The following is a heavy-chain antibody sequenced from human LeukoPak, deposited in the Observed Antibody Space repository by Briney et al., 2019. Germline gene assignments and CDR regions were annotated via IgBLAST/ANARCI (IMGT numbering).Heavy chain of an antibody. D-gene: IGHD2-2*01. Sequence: GASLKVSCKASGYIFTDYDMHWVRQAPGQGLEWLGWIIPNGGRTNYAESFKGRVTMSRDTSISTAYMEMRGLRADDTAVYYCALKHIVIQAAKYYSNYYEKDVWGQGTTVTVSS. J-gene: IGHJ6*02. CDR3: ALKHIVIQAAKYYSNYYEKDV. CDR2: IIPNGGRT. CDR1: GYIFTDYD. V-gene: IGHV1-2*02.